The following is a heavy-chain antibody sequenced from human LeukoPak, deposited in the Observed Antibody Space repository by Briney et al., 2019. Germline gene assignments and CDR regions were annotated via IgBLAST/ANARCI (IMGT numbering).Heavy chain of an antibody. D-gene: IGHD1-26*01. J-gene: IGHJ4*02. V-gene: IGHV4-4*07. CDR2: IYSKGTT. Sequence: SETLSLICAVSGDSVSSFYWSWVRQSAGKGLEWIGRIYSKGTTKYNLSLKSRVTISLDQSKNQFSLYLSSVTAADTAVYYCARLRYTGTSQYYFDSWGQGFLVTVSS. CDR1: GDSVSSFY. CDR3: ARLRYTGTSQYYFDS.